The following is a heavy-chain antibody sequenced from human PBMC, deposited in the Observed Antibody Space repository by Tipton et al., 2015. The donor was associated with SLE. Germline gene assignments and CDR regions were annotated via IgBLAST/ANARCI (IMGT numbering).Heavy chain of an antibody. CDR2: HNHYGST. D-gene: IGHD3-16*01. J-gene: IGHJ6*03. CDR1: GGSFSGNY. V-gene: IGHV4-34*01. CDR3: ARGGTLWYYYSYMDV. Sequence: TLSLTCAVYGGSFSGNYWTWIRQAPGKGLEYIGEHNHYGSTNQNPSFTGRVTMSVDTSKNEFSLKLRSVTAADTAVYYCARGGTLWYYYSYMDVWGKGTTVTVSS.